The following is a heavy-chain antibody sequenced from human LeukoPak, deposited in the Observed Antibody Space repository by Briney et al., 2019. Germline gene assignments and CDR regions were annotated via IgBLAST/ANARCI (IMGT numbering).Heavy chain of an antibody. CDR1: GGSFTGYY. D-gene: IGHD6-13*01. CDR3: ARRSDSSSWYDDY. Sequence: PSGTLSLTCAVYGGSFTGYYWSWIRQPPGKGLEWIGEINHSGSTNYNPSLKSRVTISVDTSKNQFSLKLSSVTAADTAVYYCARRSDSSSWYDDYWGQGTLVTVSS. CDR2: INHSGST. J-gene: IGHJ4*02. V-gene: IGHV4-34*01.